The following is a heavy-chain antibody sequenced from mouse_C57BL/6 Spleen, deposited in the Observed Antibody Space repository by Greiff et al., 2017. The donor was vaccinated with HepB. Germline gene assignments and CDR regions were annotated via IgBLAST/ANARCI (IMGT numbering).Heavy chain of an antibody. CDR2: INPYNGDT. CDR3: ARHDTTVVATPFAY. Sequence: VQLQQSGPELVKPGDSVKISCKASGYSFTGYFMNWVMQSHGKSLEWIGRINPYNGDTFYNQKFKGKATLTVDKSSSTAHMELRSLTSEDSAVYDGARHDTTVVATPFAYWGQGTLVTVSA. D-gene: IGHD1-1*01. J-gene: IGHJ3*01. CDR1: GYSFTGYF. V-gene: IGHV1-20*01.